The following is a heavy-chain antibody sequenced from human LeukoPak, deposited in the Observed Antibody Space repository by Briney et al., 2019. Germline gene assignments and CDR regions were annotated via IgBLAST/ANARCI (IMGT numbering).Heavy chain of an antibody. V-gene: IGHV5-51*01. J-gene: IGHJ4*02. CDR3: VRFGLTSSLDY. Sequence: GESLKVSCKISGYRLTNNWIGWVRQVPGKGLEWMGLIYPGDSDTRYSPSFQGQVTFSVDTSISTAYLQLSGLRASDTAIYYCVRFGLTSSLDYWGQGTLVTVSS. CDR2: IYPGDSDT. D-gene: IGHD6-13*01. CDR1: GYRLTNNW.